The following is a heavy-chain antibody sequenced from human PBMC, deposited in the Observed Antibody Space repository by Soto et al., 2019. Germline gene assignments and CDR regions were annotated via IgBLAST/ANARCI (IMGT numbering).Heavy chain of an antibody. V-gene: IGHV1-69*01. J-gene: IGHJ4*02. D-gene: IGHD3-22*01. CDR1: GGTFSRYA. CDR2: IIPMFGKA. CDR3: ARDGTLYDTSGDYYLY. Sequence: QVQLVQSGAEVKKPGSSVKVSCKASGGTFSRYAISWVRQAPGQGLEWMGGIIPMFGKANYAQKFQGRVKIPADESTSTGYMELRSLISEDTAGYYCARDGTLYDTSGDYYLYWGQGTLVTVSS.